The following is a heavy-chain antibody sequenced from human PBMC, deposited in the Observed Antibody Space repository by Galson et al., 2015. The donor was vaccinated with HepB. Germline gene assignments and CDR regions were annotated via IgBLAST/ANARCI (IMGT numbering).Heavy chain of an antibody. CDR1: GYTLTANY. CDR2: INPNSGDT. CDR3: ATTADYNWNYAY. Sequence: SVKVSCKASGYTLTANYVHWVRHAPGQGLEWVAWINPNSGDTNSAQNFQGRVTMTRDMSIGTAYMELSGLRSDDTAIYYCATTADYNWNYAYWGQGTLVTVSS. V-gene: IGHV1-2*02. J-gene: IGHJ4*02. D-gene: IGHD1-7*01.